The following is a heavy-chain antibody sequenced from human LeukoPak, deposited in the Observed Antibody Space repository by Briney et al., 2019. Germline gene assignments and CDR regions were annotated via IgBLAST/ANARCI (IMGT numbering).Heavy chain of an antibody. CDR3: ARNRDILTESYYYYMDV. Sequence: GGSLRLSCAASGFTFSSYWMSWVRQAPGKGLEWVANIKQDGSEKYYVDSVKGRFTISRDNAKNSLYLQMNSLRAEDTAVYYCARNRDILTESYYYYMDVWGKGTTVTISS. V-gene: IGHV3-7*01. J-gene: IGHJ6*03. CDR1: GFTFSSYW. D-gene: IGHD3-9*01. CDR2: IKQDGSEK.